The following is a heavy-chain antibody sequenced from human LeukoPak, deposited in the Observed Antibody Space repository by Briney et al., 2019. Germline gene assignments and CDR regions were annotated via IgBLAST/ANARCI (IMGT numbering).Heavy chain of an antibody. J-gene: IGHJ4*02. D-gene: IGHD3-10*01. Sequence: PSETLSLTCTVSGDSIRNYYWSWLRQPPGKGLGWIGYIHYSGRTNYSPSLKRRVTMSVDTSKNQFSLRLSSVTAADTAFYYCARLSNPYGGFHLDFWGQGTLVTVSS. V-gene: IGHV4-59*08. CDR1: GDSIRNYY. CDR2: IHYSGRT. CDR3: ARLSNPYGGFHLDF.